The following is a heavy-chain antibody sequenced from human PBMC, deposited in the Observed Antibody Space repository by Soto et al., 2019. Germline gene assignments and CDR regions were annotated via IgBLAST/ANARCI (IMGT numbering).Heavy chain of an antibody. CDR1: GFTFSSYG. J-gene: IGHJ6*02. D-gene: IGHD6-6*01. CDR3: AKAYIAARPDHYYYGMDV. CDR2: ISYDGSNK. Sequence: GGSLRLSCAASGFTFSSYGMHWVRQAPGKGLEWVAVISYDGSNKYYADSVKGRFTISRDNSKNTLYLQMNSLRAEDTAVYYCAKAYIAARPDHYYYGMDVWGQGTTVTVSS. V-gene: IGHV3-30*18.